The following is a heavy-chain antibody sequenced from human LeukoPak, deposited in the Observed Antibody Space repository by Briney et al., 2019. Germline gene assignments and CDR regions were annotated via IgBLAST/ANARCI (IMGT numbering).Heavy chain of an antibody. V-gene: IGHV3-21*01. D-gene: IGHD2-15*01. Sequence: PGGSMRLSCAASGFTLSGYHMNWVRQAPGKGLEWLSSITTISHNIYYAGAVRGRFTISRDNAKNSLYLKMNSLRGEDTAVYYCARSGGPGTSHQLRYNWFDPWGQGTLVTVSS. CDR2: ITTISHNI. J-gene: IGHJ5*02. CDR3: ARSGGPGTSHQLRYNWFDP. CDR1: GFTLSGYH.